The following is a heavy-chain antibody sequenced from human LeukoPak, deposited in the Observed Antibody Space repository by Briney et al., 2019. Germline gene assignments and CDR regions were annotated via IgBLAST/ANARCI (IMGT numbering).Heavy chain of an antibody. CDR2: IYYSGST. J-gene: IGHJ3*02. CDR1: GDSISSGGYY. V-gene: IGHV4-31*03. D-gene: IGHD4-17*01. CDR3: ARDLAGIYGDYEGLDALDI. Sequence: SETLSLTCTVSGDSISSGGYYWSWIRQHPGKGLEWIGYIYYSGSTYYNPSLKSRVTISVDTSKNQLSLKLSSVTAADTAVYYCARDLAGIYGDYEGLDALDIWGQGTMVTVSS.